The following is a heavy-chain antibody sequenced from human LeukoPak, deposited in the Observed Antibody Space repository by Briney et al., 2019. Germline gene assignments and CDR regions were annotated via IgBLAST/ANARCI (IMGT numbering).Heavy chain of an antibody. CDR2: IKQDGSEK. J-gene: IGHJ4*02. V-gene: IGHV3-7*03. D-gene: IGHD2-15*01. CDR1: GFTFSSYW. Sequence: GGSLRLSCAASGFTFSSYWMSWVRQAPGKGREGVANIKQDGSEKYYVDSVKGRFTISRDNAKNSLYLQMNSLRAEDTAVYYCARDSEEYCSGGSCYLSFGIDYWGQGTLVTVSS. CDR3: ARDSEEYCSGGSCYLSFGIDY.